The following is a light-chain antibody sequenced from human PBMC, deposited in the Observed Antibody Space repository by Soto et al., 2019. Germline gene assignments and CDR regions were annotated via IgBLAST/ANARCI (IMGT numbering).Light chain of an antibody. CDR2: GAS. V-gene: IGKV3-20*01. J-gene: IGKJ4*01. Sequence: DNVMTQSPGTLSLSPGEKATLSCRASQFVKANYLAWYQQKPGQAPVLVIYGASTRAAGIPNRFIGAGSGTYFTLTISSLEPDDFAVYYCQQYGDPPLTFGGGTRVDIK. CDR3: QQYGDPPLT. CDR1: QFVKANY.